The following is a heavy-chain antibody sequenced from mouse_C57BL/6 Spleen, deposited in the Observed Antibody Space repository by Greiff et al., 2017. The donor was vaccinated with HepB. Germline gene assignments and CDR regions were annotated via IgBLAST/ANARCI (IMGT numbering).Heavy chain of an antibody. J-gene: IGHJ3*01. V-gene: IGHV14-4*01. CDR3: TTSGDYPAWFAY. D-gene: IGHD2-4*01. CDR2: IDPENGDT. Sequence: EVQLVESGAELVRPGASVKLSCTASGFNIKDDYMHWVKQRPEQGLEWIGWIDPENGDTEYASKFQGKATITADTSSNTAYLQLSSLTSEDTAVYYCTTSGDYPAWFAYWGQGTLVTVSA. CDR1: GFNIKDDY.